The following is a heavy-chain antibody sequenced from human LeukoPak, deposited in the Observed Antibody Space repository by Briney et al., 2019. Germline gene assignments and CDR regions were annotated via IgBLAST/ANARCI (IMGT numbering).Heavy chain of an antibody. J-gene: IGHJ1*01. CDR3: ASSSYGSGTTLLN. Sequence: GGSLRLSCAASGFTVSSNYMSWVRQAPGKGLEWVSSISSSSSYIYYADSLKGRFTISRDNAKNSLYLQMNSLRAEDSAVYYCASSSYGSGTTLLNWGQGTLVTVSS. V-gene: IGHV3-21*01. D-gene: IGHD3-10*01. CDR2: ISSSSSYI. CDR1: GFTVSSNY.